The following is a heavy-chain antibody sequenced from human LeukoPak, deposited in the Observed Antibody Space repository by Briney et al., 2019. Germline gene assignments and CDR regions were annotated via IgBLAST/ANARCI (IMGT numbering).Heavy chain of an antibody. D-gene: IGHD3-22*01. J-gene: IGHJ4*02. CDR1: GYTFTSYD. Sequence: SVKVSCKASGYTFTSYDINWVRQATGQGLEWMGRIIPILGIANYAQKFQGRVTITADKSTSTAYMELSSLRSEDTAVYYCARVRGDYYDSSGEIDYWGQGTLVTVSS. CDR3: ARVRGDYYDSSGEIDY. CDR2: IIPILGIA. V-gene: IGHV1-69*04.